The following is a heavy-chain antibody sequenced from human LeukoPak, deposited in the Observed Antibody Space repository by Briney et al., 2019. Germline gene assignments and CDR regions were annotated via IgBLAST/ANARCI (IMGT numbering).Heavy chain of an antibody. V-gene: IGHV4-34*01. J-gene: IGHJ4*02. CDR1: GGSFSGYY. CDR3: ARFSYYYDSSGYYLVDY. Sequence: PSETLSLTCAVYGGSFSGYYWSWIRQPPGKGLEWIGEINHSGSTNYNPSLKSRVTISVDTSKNQFSLKLSSVTAADTAVYYCARFSYYYDSSGYYLVDYWGQGTLVTVSS. D-gene: IGHD3-22*01. CDR2: INHSGST.